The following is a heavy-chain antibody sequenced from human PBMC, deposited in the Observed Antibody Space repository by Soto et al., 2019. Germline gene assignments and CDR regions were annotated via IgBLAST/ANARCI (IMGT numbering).Heavy chain of an antibody. CDR2: FGSSGDT. J-gene: IGHJ4*02. Sequence: EVQLEESGGGLAQPGGSLRLSCAASGFTFSSYDMHWVRQVTGKGLEWVSTFGSSGDTYYPGSLKGRFTISRENAKNSLYLQMNSLRAEDTAVYYCARGGASHNSGYYYFGLWGQGTLVTVSS. CDR1: GFTFSSYD. D-gene: IGHD3-22*01. CDR3: ARGGASHNSGYYYFGL. V-gene: IGHV3-13*04.